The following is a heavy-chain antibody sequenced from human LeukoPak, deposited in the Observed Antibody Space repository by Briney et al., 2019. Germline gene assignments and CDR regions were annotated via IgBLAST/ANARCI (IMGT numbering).Heavy chain of an antibody. D-gene: IGHD2-2*02. Sequence: GGSLRLSCAASGFTFSSYGMHWVRQAPGKGLEWVAVISYDGSNKYYADSVKGRFTISRDNSKNTLYLQMNSLRAEDTAVYYCARDLGGYCSSTSCYTRGWFDPWGQGTLVTVSS. CDR1: GFTFSSYG. V-gene: IGHV3-30*03. CDR2: ISYDGSNK. J-gene: IGHJ5*02. CDR3: ARDLGGYCSSTSCYTRGWFDP.